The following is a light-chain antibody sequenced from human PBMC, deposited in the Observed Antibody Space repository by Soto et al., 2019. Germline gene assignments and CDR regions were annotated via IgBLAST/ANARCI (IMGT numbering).Light chain of an antibody. CDR2: SNN. Sequence: QSVLTQPPSASGTPGQRVTISCSGSSSNIGSNTVNWYQHLPGTAPKLLIYSNNHRPSGVPDRFSASKSGTSASLAITGLQAEDEADYYCQSYDNTLTSSEVVFGGGTKLTVL. CDR3: QSYDNTLTSSEVV. J-gene: IGLJ2*01. V-gene: IGLV1-44*01. CDR1: SSNIGSNT.